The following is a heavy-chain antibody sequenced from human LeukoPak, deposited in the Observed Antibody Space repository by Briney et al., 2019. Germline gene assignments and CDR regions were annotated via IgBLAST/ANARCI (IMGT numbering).Heavy chain of an antibody. J-gene: IGHJ4*02. Sequence: ASVKVSCKASGGTFSSYAISWVRQAPGKGLEWMGGFDPEDGETIYAQKFQGRVTMTEDTSTDTAYMELSSLRSEDTAVYYCATGIRVYDILTPPFDYWGQGTLVTVSS. D-gene: IGHD3-9*01. V-gene: IGHV1-24*01. CDR2: FDPEDGET. CDR1: GGTFSSYA. CDR3: ATGIRVYDILTPPFDY.